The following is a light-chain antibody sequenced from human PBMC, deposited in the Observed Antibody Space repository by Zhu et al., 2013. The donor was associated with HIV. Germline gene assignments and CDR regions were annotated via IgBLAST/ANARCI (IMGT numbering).Light chain of an antibody. CDR1: QSVSSSY. CDR2: GAS. J-gene: IGKJ1*01. V-gene: IGKV3-20*01. Sequence: DIVLTQSPGTLSLSPGERATLSCRASQSVSSSYLAWYQQKPGQAPRLLIYGASSRATGIPDRFSGSGSGTDFTLTINRLEPEDFAVYFCQQYGTSPEWTFGQGTKVEIK. CDR3: QQYGTSPEWT.